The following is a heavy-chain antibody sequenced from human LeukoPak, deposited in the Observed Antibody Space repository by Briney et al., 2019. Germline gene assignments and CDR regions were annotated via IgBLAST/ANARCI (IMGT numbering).Heavy chain of an antibody. D-gene: IGHD2-21*01. V-gene: IGHV4-61*05. CDR2: IYYSGST. CDR1: DRFIRSNNYY. J-gene: IGHJ4*02. Sequence: SETLSLTCTVSDRFIRSNNYYWGWIRQPPGKGLEWIGYIYYSGSTNYNPSLKSRVTISVDTSKNQFSLNLTSLTAADTAVYYCAKGGKGFPLGLRFDSWGQRTLVSVSS. CDR3: AKGGKGFPLGLRFDS.